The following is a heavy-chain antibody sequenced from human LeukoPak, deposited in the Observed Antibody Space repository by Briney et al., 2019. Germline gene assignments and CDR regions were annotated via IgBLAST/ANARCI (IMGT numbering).Heavy chain of an antibody. CDR2: ISYDGSNK. CDR3: ARVMPWELMPSSDENWFDP. J-gene: IGHJ5*02. Sequence: GGSLRLSCAASGFTFSSYAMHWVRQAPGKGLEWVAVISYDGSNKYYADSVKGRFTISRDNSKNTLYLQMNSLRAEDTAVYYCARVMPWELMPSSDENWFDPWGQGTLVTVSS. CDR1: GFTFSSYA. D-gene: IGHD1-26*01. V-gene: IGHV3-30*04.